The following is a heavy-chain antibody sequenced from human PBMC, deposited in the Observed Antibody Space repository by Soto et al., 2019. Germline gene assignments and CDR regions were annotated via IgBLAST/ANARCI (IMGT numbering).Heavy chain of an antibody. V-gene: IGHV1-18*01. Sequence: ASVKVSCKASGYTFTSYGISWVRQAPGQGLERMGWISAYNGNTNYAQKLQGRVTMTTDTSTSTAYMELRSLRSDDTAVYYCASAFPAAAGQSPYSMDVSGKGTTVTVSS. D-gene: IGHD6-13*01. J-gene: IGHJ6*03. CDR2: ISAYNGNT. CDR1: GYTFTSYG. CDR3: ASAFPAAAGQSPYSMDV.